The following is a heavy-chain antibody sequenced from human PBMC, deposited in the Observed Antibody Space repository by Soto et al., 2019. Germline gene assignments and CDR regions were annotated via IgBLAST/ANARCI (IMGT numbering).Heavy chain of an antibody. J-gene: IGHJ6*02. CDR1: GGTFSSYA. CDR3: ARDPNRGYGMDV. D-gene: IGHD5-12*01. Sequence: SVKVSCKASGGTFSSYAISWVRQAPGQGLEWMGGIIPIFGTANYAQKFQGRVTITADESTSTAYMELSSLRSEDTAVYYCARDPNRGYGMDVWGQGTTVTVS. CDR2: IIPIFGTA. V-gene: IGHV1-69*13.